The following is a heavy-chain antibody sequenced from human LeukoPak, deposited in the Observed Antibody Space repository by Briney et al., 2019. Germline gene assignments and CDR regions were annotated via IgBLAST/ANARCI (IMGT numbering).Heavy chain of an antibody. CDR3: ARCNSPYCYGMDV. CDR2: IYSGGTT. Sequence: PGGSLRLSCAASGFTVSSNYMSWVRQAPGKGLEWVSIIYSGGTTYYADSVKGRFTISRDNSKNTLYLQMNSLRAEDTAVYYCARCNSPYCYGMDVWGQGTTVTVSS. CDR1: GFTVSSNY. D-gene: IGHD4-23*01. V-gene: IGHV3-66*01. J-gene: IGHJ6*02.